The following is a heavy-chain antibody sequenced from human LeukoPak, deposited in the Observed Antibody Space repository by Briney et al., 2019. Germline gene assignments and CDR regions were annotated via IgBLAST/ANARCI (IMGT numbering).Heavy chain of an antibody. CDR2: IYSGGST. CDR3: ASGSGSYRTPYYYMDV. Sequence: GGSLRLSCAASGFTVSSNYVSWVRQAPGKGLEWVSVIYSGGSTYYADSVKGRFTISRDNSKNTLYLQMNSLRAEDTAVYYCASGSGSYRTPYYYMDVWGTGTTVTVSS. V-gene: IGHV3-53*01. CDR1: GFTVSSNY. J-gene: IGHJ6*03. D-gene: IGHD3-10*01.